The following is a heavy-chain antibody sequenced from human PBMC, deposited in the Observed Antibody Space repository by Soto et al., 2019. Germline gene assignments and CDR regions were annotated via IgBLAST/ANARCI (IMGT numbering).Heavy chain of an antibody. J-gene: IGHJ6*02. CDR3: ARDRRGSGTYDAKDV. Sequence: GASVKVSCKASGYTFTAHYVHWVRQAPGQGLEWMGWINPYSGDTNYAQKFRGRVTMTRDTSINTGYMELTRLTYDDTAVYFCARDRRGSGTYDAKDVWGQGTTVTVSS. V-gene: IGHV1-2*02. CDR2: INPYSGDT. CDR1: GYTFTAHY. D-gene: IGHD3-10*01.